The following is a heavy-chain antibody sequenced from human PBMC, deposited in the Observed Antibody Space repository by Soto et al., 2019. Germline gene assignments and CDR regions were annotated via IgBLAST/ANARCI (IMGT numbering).Heavy chain of an antibody. Sequence: QVQLLESGPGLVKPSDTLSLTCNVSGASTTVYYWSWLRQSAGKGLEWIGRIYTTGNVNYNPSLSSRVTMSSDSSKNQLSLKLTSVTAADTAVYYCVSDRLNWFDPWGQGLPVTVSS. J-gene: IGHJ5*02. CDR1: GASTTVYY. V-gene: IGHV4-4*07. CDR2: IYTTGNV. CDR3: VSDRLNWFDP.